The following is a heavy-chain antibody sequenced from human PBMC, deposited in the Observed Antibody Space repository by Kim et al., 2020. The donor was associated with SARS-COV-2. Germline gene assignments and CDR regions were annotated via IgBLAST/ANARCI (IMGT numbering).Heavy chain of an antibody. CDR3: ARGGIAGI. J-gene: IGHJ3*02. Sequence: SETLSLTCAVYGGSFSGYYWSWIRQPPGKGLEWIGEINHSGSTNYNPSLKSRVTISVDTSKNQFSLKLSSVTAADTAVYYCARGGIAGIWGHGTKVTVSS. D-gene: IGHD6-13*01. V-gene: IGHV4-34*01. CDR1: GGSFSGYY. CDR2: INHSGST.